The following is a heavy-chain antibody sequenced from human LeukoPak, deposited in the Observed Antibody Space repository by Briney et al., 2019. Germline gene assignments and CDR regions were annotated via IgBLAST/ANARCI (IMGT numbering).Heavy chain of an antibody. J-gene: IGHJ4*02. V-gene: IGHV3-48*04. CDR3: ARMNYISSGWGAPFDY. Sequence: GSLRLSCAASGFTFSSYWMSWVRQAPGKGLEWISYIRSSSSTIYYADSMKGRFTISRDNAKNSLYLQMNSLRAEDTAVYYCARMNYISSGWGAPFDYWGQGTLVTVSS. CDR1: GFTFSSYW. CDR2: IRSSSSTI. D-gene: IGHD1-7*01.